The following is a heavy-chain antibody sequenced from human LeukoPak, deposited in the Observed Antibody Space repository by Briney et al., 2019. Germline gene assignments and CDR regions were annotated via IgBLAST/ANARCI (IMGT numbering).Heavy chain of an antibody. CDR1: GFTFSSYA. D-gene: IGHD6-13*01. CDR3: AKALAYYYYYMDV. J-gene: IGHJ6*03. CDR2: ISSSGGST. Sequence: GGSLRLSCAASGFTFSSYAMSWVRQAPGKGPEWVSAISSSGGSTYYAASVKGRFTISRDNSKNTLYLQMNSLRAEDTAVYYCAKALAYYYYYMDVWGKGTTVTVSS. V-gene: IGHV3-23*01.